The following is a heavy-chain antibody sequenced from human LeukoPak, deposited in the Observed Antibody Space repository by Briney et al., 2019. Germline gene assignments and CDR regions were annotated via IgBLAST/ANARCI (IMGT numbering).Heavy chain of an antibody. Sequence: SETLSLTCTVSGGSISSYYWGWIRQPAGKGLEWIGHIYATGTTNYNPPLNSRVTMSIDTSKNQFSLNLRSVTDADTAVYYCAKVAKYYYGPETYFFFEHWGQGTLVTVSS. J-gene: IGHJ4*02. V-gene: IGHV4-4*07. D-gene: IGHD3-10*01. CDR3: AKVAKYYYGPETYFFFEH. CDR1: GGSISSYY. CDR2: IYATGTT.